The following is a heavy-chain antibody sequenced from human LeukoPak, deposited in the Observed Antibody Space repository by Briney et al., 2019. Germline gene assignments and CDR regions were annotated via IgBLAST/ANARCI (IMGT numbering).Heavy chain of an antibody. CDR2: IDYSGST. V-gene: IGHV4-59*01. CDR1: GFTFSNAW. D-gene: IGHD2-15*01. CDR3: AKRWYHAYCDY. Sequence: GSLRLSCAASGFTFSNAWMNWIRQPPGKGLEWIGCIDYSGSTYYNPSLKSRVTVSADTSKNQFSLKLTSVTAADTAVYYCAKRWYHAYCDYWGQGSLVTVSS. J-gene: IGHJ4*02.